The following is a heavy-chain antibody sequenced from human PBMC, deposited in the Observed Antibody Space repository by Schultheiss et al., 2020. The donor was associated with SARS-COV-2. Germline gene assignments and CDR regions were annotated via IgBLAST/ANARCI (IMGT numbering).Heavy chain of an antibody. J-gene: IGHJ3*02. CDR3: AKTLYYYGEDAFDI. Sequence: GESLKISCAASGFTVSSNYMSWVRQAPGKGLEWVSVIYSGGSTYYADSVKGRFTISRDNSKNTLYLQMNSLRAEDTAVYYCAKTLYYYGEDAFDIWGQGTMVTVSS. CDR2: IYSGGST. V-gene: IGHV3-53*01. CDR1: GFTVSSNY. D-gene: IGHD3-10*01.